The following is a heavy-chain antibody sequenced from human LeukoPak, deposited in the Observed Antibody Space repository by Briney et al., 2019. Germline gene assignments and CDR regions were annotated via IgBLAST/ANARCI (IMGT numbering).Heavy chain of an antibody. V-gene: IGHV4-38-2*02. J-gene: IGHJ6*03. CDR1: GYSISSGYYY. CDR2: IYHSGST. Sequence: SQTLSLTCTVSGYSISSGYYYWGWIRQPPGKGLEWIGNIYHSGSTYYNPSLKSRVTISVDTSKNQFSLKLSSVTAADTAVYYCARGPQSYYSMDVWGKGTTVTVSS. CDR3: ARGPQSYYSMDV.